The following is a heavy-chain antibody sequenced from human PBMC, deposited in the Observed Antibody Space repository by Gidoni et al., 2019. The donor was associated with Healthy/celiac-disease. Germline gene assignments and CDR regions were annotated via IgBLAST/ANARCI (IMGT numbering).Heavy chain of an antibody. V-gene: IGHV4-34*01. J-gene: IGHJ4*02. D-gene: IGHD3-10*01. CDR3: ARRSMVRGVEDY. CDR2: INHSGST. CDR1: GGSFSGYY. Sequence: QVQLQQWGAGLVKPSETLSLTCAVYGGSFSGYYWSWIRQPPGKGLEWIGEINHSGSTNYNPSLKSRVTISVDTSKNQFSLKLSSVTAADTAVYYCARRSMVRGVEDYWGQGTLVTVSS.